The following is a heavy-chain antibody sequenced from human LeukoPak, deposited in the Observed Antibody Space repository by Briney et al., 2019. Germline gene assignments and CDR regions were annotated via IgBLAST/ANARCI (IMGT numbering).Heavy chain of an antibody. Sequence: SVKVSCKASGDTFSRYAISWVRQAPGQGLEWMGRIIPSLDIPNYPQKFQGRVTITADKSTSTAYMEARSLGSEDTAVYYCARSVGGATTPRFDYWGQGTLVTVSS. D-gene: IGHD1-26*01. J-gene: IGHJ4*02. CDR2: IIPSLDIP. CDR3: ARSVGGATTPRFDY. CDR1: GDTFSRYA. V-gene: IGHV1-69*04.